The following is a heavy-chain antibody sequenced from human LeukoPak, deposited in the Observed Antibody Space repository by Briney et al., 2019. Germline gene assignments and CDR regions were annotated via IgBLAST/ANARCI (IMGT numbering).Heavy chain of an antibody. D-gene: IGHD1-26*01. CDR2: ISGSGGST. CDR1: GFTFSSYA. CDR3: AKDGRGATMFYYGMDV. V-gene: IGHV3-23*01. J-gene: IGHJ6*02. Sequence: GGSLRLSCAASGFTFSSYAMSWVRQAPGKGLEWVSAISGSGGSTYYADSVKGRFTISRDNSKNTLYLQMNSLRAEDTAVYYCAKDGRGATMFYYGMDVWDQGTTVTVSS.